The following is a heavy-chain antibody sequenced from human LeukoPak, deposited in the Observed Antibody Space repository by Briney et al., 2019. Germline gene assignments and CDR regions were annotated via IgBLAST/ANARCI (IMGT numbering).Heavy chain of an antibody. Sequence: SETLSLTCTVSGGSISSYYWSWIRQPPGKGLEWIGYIYYSGSTNYNPSLKSRVTISVDTSKNQFSLKLSSVTAADTAVYYCARGDHDYGDYLDYWGQGTLVTVSS. J-gene: IGHJ4*02. CDR2: IYYSGST. CDR1: GGSISSYY. D-gene: IGHD4-17*01. CDR3: ARGDHDYGDYLDY. V-gene: IGHV4-59*12.